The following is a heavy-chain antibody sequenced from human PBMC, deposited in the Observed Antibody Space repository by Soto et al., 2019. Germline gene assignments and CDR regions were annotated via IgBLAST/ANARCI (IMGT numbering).Heavy chain of an antibody. D-gene: IGHD4-17*01. J-gene: IGHJ5*02. CDR1: GFSLSNARMG. V-gene: IGHV2-26*01. CDR3: ARIPDDYGDPNWFDP. CDR2: IFSNDEK. Sequence: QVTLKESGPVLVKPTETLTLTCTVSGFSLSNARMGVSWIRQPPGKALEWLAHIFSNDEKSYSTSLKSRLTTSKDTSKSQVVLTMTNMDPVDTATYYCARIPDDYGDPNWFDPWGQGTLVTVSS.